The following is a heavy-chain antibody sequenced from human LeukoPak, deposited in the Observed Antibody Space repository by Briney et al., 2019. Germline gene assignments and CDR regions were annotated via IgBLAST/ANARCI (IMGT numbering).Heavy chain of an antibody. CDR3: AKTYDILTGGSYYYYYGMDV. CDR1: GFTFSSYG. Sequence: PGRSLRLSCAASGFTFSSYGMHWVRQAPGKGLEWVAVISYDGSNKYYADSVKGRFTISRDNSKNTLYLQMNSLRAEDTAVYYCAKTYDILTGGSYYYYYGMDVWGQGTTVTVSS. CDR2: ISYDGSNK. J-gene: IGHJ6*02. D-gene: IGHD3-9*01. V-gene: IGHV3-30*18.